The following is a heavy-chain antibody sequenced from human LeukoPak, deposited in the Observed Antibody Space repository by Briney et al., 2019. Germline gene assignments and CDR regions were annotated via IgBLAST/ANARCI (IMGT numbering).Heavy chain of an antibody. CDR3: ARTYYDSSGYYTGVWAFDI. V-gene: IGHV5-51*01. CDR2: IYPGDSDT. Sequence: GKSLKISCKGSGYSFTSYWIGWVRQMPGKGLEWMGIIYPGDSDTRYSPSFQGQVTISADKSISTAYLQWSSLKASDTAMYYCARTYYDSSGYYTGVWAFDIWGQGTMVTVSS. J-gene: IGHJ3*02. D-gene: IGHD3-22*01. CDR1: GYSFTSYW.